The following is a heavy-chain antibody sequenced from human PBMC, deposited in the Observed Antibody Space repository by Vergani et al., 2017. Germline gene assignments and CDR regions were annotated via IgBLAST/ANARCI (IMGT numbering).Heavy chain of an antibody. CDR2: ISGSGGST. CDR1: GFTFSSYA. V-gene: IGHV3-23*01. J-gene: IGHJ6*02. CDR3: ARVNYDSSYGMDV. Sequence: EVQLLESGGGLVQPGGSLRLSCAASGFTFSSYAMSWVRQAPGKGLEWVSAISGSGGSTYYADSVKGRFTISRDNSKNTLYLQMYSLRAEDTALYYCARVNYDSSYGMDVWGQGTTVTVSS.